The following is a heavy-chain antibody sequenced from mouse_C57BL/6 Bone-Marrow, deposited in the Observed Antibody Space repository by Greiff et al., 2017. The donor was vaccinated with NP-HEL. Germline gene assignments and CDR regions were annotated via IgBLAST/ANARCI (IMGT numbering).Heavy chain of an antibody. CDR2: ISNGGGST. V-gene: IGHV5-12*01. J-gene: IGHJ3*01. CDR1: GFTFSDYY. CDR3: ARPLYYGNSEGFAY. D-gene: IGHD2-1*01. Sequence: EVQVVESGGGLVQPGGSLKLSCAASGFTFSDYYMYWVRQTPEKRLEWVAYISNGGGSTYYPDTVKGRFTISRDNAKNTLYLQMSRLKSEDTAMYYCARPLYYGNSEGFAYWGQGTLVTVSA.